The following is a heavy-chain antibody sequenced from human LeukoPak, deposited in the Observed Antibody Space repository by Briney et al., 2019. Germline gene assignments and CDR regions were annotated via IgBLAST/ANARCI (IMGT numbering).Heavy chain of an antibody. Sequence: GGSLRLSCAASEFSVGSNYMTWVRQAPGKGLEWVSLIYSGGSTYYADSVKGRFTTSRDNSKNTLYLQMNSLRAEDTAVYYCAKDPGHGGVYDYYYMDVWGKGTTVTISS. CDR1: EFSVGSNY. CDR3: AKDPGHGGVYDYYYMDV. J-gene: IGHJ6*03. V-gene: IGHV3-66*01. CDR2: IYSGGST. D-gene: IGHD2-8*01.